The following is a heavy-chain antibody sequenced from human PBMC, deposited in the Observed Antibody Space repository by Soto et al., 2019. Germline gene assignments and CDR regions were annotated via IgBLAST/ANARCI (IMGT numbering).Heavy chain of an antibody. CDR2: IIPIFGTA. D-gene: IGHD5-12*01. V-gene: IGHV1-69*13. CDR3: ARDFSGGYDYFDY. Sequence: GASVKVSCKASGGTFSSYAISWVRQAPGQGLEWMGGIIPIFGTANYAQKFQGRVTITADESTSTAYMELSSLRSEDTAVYYCARDFSGGYDYFDYWGQGTLVTSPQ. CDR1: GGTFSSYA. J-gene: IGHJ4*02.